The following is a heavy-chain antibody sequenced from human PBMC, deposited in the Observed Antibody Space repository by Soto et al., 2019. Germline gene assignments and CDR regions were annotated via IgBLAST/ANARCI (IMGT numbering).Heavy chain of an antibody. CDR2: INPSGGST. CDR3: ARRAYNYANMDV. J-gene: IGHJ6*02. CDR1: GYTFTTYY. D-gene: IGHD5-18*01. Sequence: QVQLVQSGAEVKKPGASVKVSCETSGYTFTTYYMHWVRRAPGQGLEWMGMINPSGGSTSYAQKFQGIVTMTRDTSTRTIYMELSSLRRDDTAIYYCARRAYNYANMDVWGQGTTVTVSS. V-gene: IGHV1-46*01.